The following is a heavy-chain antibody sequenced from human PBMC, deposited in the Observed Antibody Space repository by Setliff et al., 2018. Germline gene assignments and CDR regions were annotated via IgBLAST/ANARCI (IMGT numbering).Heavy chain of an antibody. J-gene: IGHJ4*02. CDR2: INPGGGSA. D-gene: IGHD1-26*01. Sequence: ASVKVSCKATGYTLSRHYMHWARQAPGQGLEWMGIINPGGGSASIVQKFQGRVTMTSDTSTSTVYMEVTGLTSDDTAMYYCARDLLGSQGRTFDLWGQGTLVTVSS. V-gene: IGHV1-46*01. CDR1: GYTLSRHY. CDR3: ARDLLGSQGRTFDL.